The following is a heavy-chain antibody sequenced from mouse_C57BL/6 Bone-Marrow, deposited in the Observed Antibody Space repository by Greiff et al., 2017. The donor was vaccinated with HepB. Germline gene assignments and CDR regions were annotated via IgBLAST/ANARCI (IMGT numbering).Heavy chain of an antibody. CDR3: ASYGPRNYFDY. D-gene: IGHD1-1*01. V-gene: IGHV1-50*01. Sequence: QVQLKQPGAELVKPGASVKLSCKASGYTFTSYWMQWVKQRPGQGLEWIGEIDPSDSYTNYNQKFKGKATLTVDTSSSTAYMQLSSLTSEDSAVYYCASYGPRNYFDYWGQGTTLTVSS. CDR2: IDPSDSYT. CDR1: GYTFTSYW. J-gene: IGHJ2*01.